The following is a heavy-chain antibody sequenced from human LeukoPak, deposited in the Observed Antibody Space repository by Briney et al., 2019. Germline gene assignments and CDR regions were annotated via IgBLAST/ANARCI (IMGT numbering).Heavy chain of an antibody. D-gene: IGHD2-15*01. J-gene: IGHJ4*02. V-gene: IGHV3-23*01. CDR1: GFTFSRYA. CDR3: AKDATGYCSGGSGWPYYFDY. Sequence: PGGSLRLSCAASGFTFSRYAMSWVRQAPGKGLEWVSAISGSGGSTYYADSVKGRFTISRDNSKNTLYLQMNSLRAEDTAVYYCAKDATGYCSGGSGWPYYFDYWGQGTLVTVSS. CDR2: ISGSGGST.